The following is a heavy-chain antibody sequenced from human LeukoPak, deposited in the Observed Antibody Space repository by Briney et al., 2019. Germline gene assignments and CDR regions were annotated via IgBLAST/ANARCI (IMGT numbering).Heavy chain of an antibody. CDR3: AKSSYYDSSGYYREYYFDY. CDR1: RFTFSSYA. V-gene: IGHV3-23*01. Sequence: GGSLRLSCAASRFTFSSYAMSWVRQAPGKGLEWVSAISGSGGSTHYADSVKGRFTISRDNSKNTLYLQMNSLRAEDTAVYYRAKSSYYDSSGYYREYYFDYWGQGTLVTVSS. J-gene: IGHJ4*02. D-gene: IGHD3-22*01. CDR2: ISGSGGST.